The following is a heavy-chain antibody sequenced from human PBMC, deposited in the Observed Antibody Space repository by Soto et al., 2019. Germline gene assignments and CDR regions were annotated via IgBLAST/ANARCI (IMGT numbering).Heavy chain of an antibody. D-gene: IGHD6-13*01. CDR3: ARGIRTSNWYGPDY. J-gene: IGHJ4*02. CDR1: GYTFTSYD. V-gene: IGHV1-8*01. CDR2: MNPNSANT. Sequence: QVQLVQSGPEVKKPGASVKVSCKASGYTFTSYDINWVRQATGQGLEWMGWMNPNSANTGYAQKFQGRVTMTMNTXXTTAYMELSSLRSDDAAVYYCARGIRTSNWYGPDYWGQGTLVTVSS.